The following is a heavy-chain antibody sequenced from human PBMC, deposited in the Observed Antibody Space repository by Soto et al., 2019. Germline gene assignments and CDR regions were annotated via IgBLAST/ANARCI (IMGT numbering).Heavy chain of an antibody. CDR1: VGTFSSYA. CDR2: IIPIFGTA. CDR3: AREGVAYYDMLTVYWGGWFDP. Sequence: QVQLVQSGAEVKKPGSSVKVSCKASVGTFSSYAISWVLQAPGHGLEWMGGIIPIFGTANYAQKFQGRVTITADESTRTAYMELSSLRSEDTAVYYCAREGVAYYDMLTVYWGGWFDPWCQGTLVTFSS. V-gene: IGHV1-69*01. D-gene: IGHD3-9*01. J-gene: IGHJ5*02.